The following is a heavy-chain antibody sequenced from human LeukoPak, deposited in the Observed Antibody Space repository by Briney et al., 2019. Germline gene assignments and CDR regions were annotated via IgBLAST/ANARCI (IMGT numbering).Heavy chain of an antibody. CDR2: INHSGST. CDR1: GGSFSGYY. V-gene: IGHV4-34*01. D-gene: IGHD3-10*01. CDR3: ARGRGARSYYYGSGSLNP. Sequence: SETLSLTCAVYGGSFSGYYWSWIRQPPGKGLEWIGEINHSGSTNYNPSLKSRVTISVDTSKNQFSLKLSSVTAADTAVYYCARGRGARSYYYGSGSLNPWGQGTLVTVSS. J-gene: IGHJ5*02.